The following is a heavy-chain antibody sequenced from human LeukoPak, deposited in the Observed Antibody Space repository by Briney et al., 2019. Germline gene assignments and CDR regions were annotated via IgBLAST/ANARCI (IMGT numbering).Heavy chain of an antibody. J-gene: IGHJ4*02. V-gene: IGHV1-2*02. CDR3: ARAINIAVAGRDY. D-gene: IGHD6-19*01. CDR1: RYTFTGYY. CDR2: INPNSGGT. Sequence: ASVKVSCKASRYTFTGYYMHWARQAPGQGLEWMGWINPNSGGTNYAQKFQGRVTMTRDTSISTAYMELSRLRSDDTAVYYCARAINIAVAGRDYWGQGTLVTVSS.